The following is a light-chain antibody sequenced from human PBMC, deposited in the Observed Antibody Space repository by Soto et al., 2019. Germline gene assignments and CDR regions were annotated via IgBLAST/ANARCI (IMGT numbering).Light chain of an antibody. CDR2: DAS. V-gene: IGKV3-11*01. CDR3: QQRSNWPLT. Sequence: EIVLTQSPATLSLSPGERATLSCRASQSVSSYLAWYQQKPGQAPRLLIYDASNRATAVPATFSGSGSGTDITLTISSLEPEDYAFYYCQQRSNWPLTFGGGTKVEIK. CDR1: QSVSSY. J-gene: IGKJ4*01.